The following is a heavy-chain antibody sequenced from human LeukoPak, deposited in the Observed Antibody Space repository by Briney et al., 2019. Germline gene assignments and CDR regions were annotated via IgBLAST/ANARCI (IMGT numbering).Heavy chain of an antibody. CDR1: RFTFSDYY. Sequence: GGSLRLSCAASRFTFSDYYMSWIRQAPGKGLEWVSYISSSGSTIYYADSVKGRFTISRDNAKNTLYLQMNSLRAEDTAVYYCARVRPGIAAAGPFDYWGQGTLVTVSS. J-gene: IGHJ4*02. CDR3: ARVRPGIAAAGPFDY. CDR2: ISSSGSTI. V-gene: IGHV3-11*04. D-gene: IGHD6-13*01.